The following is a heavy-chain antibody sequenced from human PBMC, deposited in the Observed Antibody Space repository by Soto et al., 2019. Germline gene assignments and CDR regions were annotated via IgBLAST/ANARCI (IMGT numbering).Heavy chain of an antibody. CDR3: AREAYDYVWGSYRGFDY. CDR2: TYYRSKWYN. D-gene: IGHD3-16*02. CDR1: GDSVSSNDAT. V-gene: IGHV6-1*01. J-gene: IGHJ4*02. Sequence: SQTLSLTCAISGDSVSSNDATWNWIRQSPSRGLEWLGRTYYRSKWYNDYAVSVKSRMTINPDTSKNQFSLQLNSVTPEDTAVYYCAREAYDYVWGSYRGFDYWGQGTLVTVSS.